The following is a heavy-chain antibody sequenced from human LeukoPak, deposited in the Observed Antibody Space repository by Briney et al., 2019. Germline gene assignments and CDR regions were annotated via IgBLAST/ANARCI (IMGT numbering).Heavy chain of an antibody. V-gene: IGHV1-2*02. CDR3: ARGEKRFSYGMDV. J-gene: IGHJ6*02. CDR1: GYTFTGYY. Sequence: ASVKVSCKASGYTFTGYYMHWVRQAPRQGLEWMGWINPNSGGTNYAQKFQGRVTMTRDTSISTAYMELSRLRSDDTAVYYCARGEKRFSYGMDVWGQGTTVTVSS. CDR2: INPNSGGT.